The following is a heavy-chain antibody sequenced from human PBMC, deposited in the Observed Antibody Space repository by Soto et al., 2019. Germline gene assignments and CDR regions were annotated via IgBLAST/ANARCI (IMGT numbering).Heavy chain of an antibody. J-gene: IGHJ6*01. D-gene: IGHD4-17*01. CDR3: VREDDGGDRDYYGLDV. V-gene: IGHV4-30-4*01. CDR1: GGSISSDHYH. CDR2: IHYSGSV. Sequence: QVQLQESGPGLVRPSQTLSLTCTVSGGSISSDHYHWTWIRQTPGKGLEWIGYIHYSGSVYYNPSPQSRVTMSVDTSKNLFSLTLSSVTAADTAVYFCVREDDGGDRDYYGLDVWGQGTTVTVSS.